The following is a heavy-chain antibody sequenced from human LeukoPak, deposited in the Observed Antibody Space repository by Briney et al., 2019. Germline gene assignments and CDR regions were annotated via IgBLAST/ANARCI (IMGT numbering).Heavy chain of an antibody. J-gene: IGHJ3*02. Sequence: SVKVSCKXSGGTFSSYAISWVRQAPGQGLEWMGGIIPIFGTANYSQKFQGRVTITTDESTSTAYMELSSLRSEDTAVYYCARDSGYYYDSSGYYPDAFDIWGQGTMVTVSS. D-gene: IGHD3-22*01. CDR1: GGTFSSYA. CDR2: IIPIFGTA. V-gene: IGHV1-69*05. CDR3: ARDSGYYYDSSGYYPDAFDI.